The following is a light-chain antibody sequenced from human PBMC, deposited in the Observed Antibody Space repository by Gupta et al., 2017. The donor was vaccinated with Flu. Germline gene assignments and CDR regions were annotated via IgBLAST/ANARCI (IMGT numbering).Light chain of an antibody. CDR3: LVHFDAGWV. J-gene: IGLJ3*02. CDR2: DTY. CDR1: TGAVTHTHW. V-gene: IGLV7-46*01. Sequence: QAVVTQEPALTVSPGGTVSLTCGSSTGAVTHTHWPYWFQQKPGQVPKPLIYDTYKKSSWPPARFSGSLLGGKAALTLSGAEPDDEADYYCLVHFDAGWVFGGGTKLTVL.